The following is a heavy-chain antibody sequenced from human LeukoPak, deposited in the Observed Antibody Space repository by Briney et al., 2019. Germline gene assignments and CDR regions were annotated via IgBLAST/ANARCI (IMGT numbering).Heavy chain of an antibody. Sequence: GGSLRLSCAASGFTFSSYGMHWVRQAPGKGLEWVAVIWYDGSNKYYADSVKGRFTISRDNSKNTLYLQMNSLRAEDTAVYYCARDSYYGSGSYLLNWFDPWGQGTLVTVSS. CDR2: IWYDGSNK. CDR1: GFTFSSYG. D-gene: IGHD3-10*01. CDR3: ARDSYYGSGSYLLNWFDP. J-gene: IGHJ5*02. V-gene: IGHV3-33*01.